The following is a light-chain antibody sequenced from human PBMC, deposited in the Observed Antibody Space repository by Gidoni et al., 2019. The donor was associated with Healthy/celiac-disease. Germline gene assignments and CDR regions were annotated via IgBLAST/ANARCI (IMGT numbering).Light chain of an antibody. Sequence: DIQMTQSPSSLSASVADRVTITCLAGQSISSYLNLYQQKPGKAPKLLIYAASSLQSGVPSRFSGRGSGTDFTLTISSLQPEDFATYYCQQSYSTPRTFGQGTKVEIK. CDR3: QQSYSTPRT. CDR1: QSISSY. CDR2: AAS. J-gene: IGKJ1*01. V-gene: IGKV1-39*01.